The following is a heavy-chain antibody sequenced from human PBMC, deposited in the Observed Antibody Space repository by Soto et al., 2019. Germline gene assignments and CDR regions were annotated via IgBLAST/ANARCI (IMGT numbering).Heavy chain of an antibody. CDR3: ASVVGASFDY. V-gene: IGHV4-61*01. J-gene: IGHJ4*02. Sequence: QVQLQESGPGLVKPSETLSLTCTVSGGSVSSGSYYWSWIRQPPGKGLEWIGYIYYSGSTNYNHSLKSRVTISVDTSKNQFSLKLSSVTAADTAVYYCASVVGASFDYWGQGTLVTVSS. CDR1: GGSVSSGSYY. D-gene: IGHD1-26*01. CDR2: IYYSGST.